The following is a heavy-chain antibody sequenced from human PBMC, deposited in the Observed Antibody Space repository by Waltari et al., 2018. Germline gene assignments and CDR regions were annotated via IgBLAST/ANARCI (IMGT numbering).Heavy chain of an antibody. V-gene: IGHV4-34*01. D-gene: IGHD2-15*01. CDR3: ARGQRYCSGGSCYSGKGMDV. CDR1: GGSFSGYY. CDR2: INHSGST. J-gene: IGHJ6*02. Sequence: QVQLQQWGAGLLKPSETLSLTCAVYGGSFSGYYWSWIRQPPGKGLEWIGEINHSGSTNYNPSLKSRVTISVDTSKNQFSLKLSSVTAADTAVYYCARGQRYCSGGSCYSGKGMDVWGQGTTVTVSS.